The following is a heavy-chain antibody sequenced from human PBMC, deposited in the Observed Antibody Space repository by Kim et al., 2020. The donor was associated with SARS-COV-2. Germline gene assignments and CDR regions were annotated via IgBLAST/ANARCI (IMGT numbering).Heavy chain of an antibody. V-gene: IGHV4-59*13. D-gene: IGHD3-3*01. CDR3: ARSPYSVFGVALFDY. J-gene: IGHJ4*02. Sequence: SETLSLTCTVSGGSISSYYWSWIRQPPGKGLEWIGYIYYSGSTNYNPSLKSRVTISVDTSKNQFSLKLSSVTAADTAVYYCARSPYSVFGVALFDYWGQGTLVTVSS. CDR1: GGSISSYY. CDR2: IYYSGST.